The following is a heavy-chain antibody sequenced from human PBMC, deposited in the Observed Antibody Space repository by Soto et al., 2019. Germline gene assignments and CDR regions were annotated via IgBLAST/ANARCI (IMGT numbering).Heavy chain of an antibody. Sequence: RASVKVSCKASGYTFSSIGISWVRQAPGQGLEWMGWIRPYNADTYYAQRFQGRVTMTTDTSTSTAYLELRGLRSDDTGVYYCARDLDASGSYYTGYWGQGTLVTVSS. CDR1: GYTFSSIG. J-gene: IGHJ4*02. CDR2: IRPYNADT. CDR3: ARDLDASGSYYTGY. D-gene: IGHD3-10*01. V-gene: IGHV1-18*01.